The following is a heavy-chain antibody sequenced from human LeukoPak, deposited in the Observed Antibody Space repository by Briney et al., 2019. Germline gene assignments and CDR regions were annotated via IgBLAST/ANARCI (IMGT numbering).Heavy chain of an antibody. V-gene: IGHV3-23*01. CDR1: GFTFSSYA. Sequence: PGGSLRLSCAASGFTFSSYAMSWVRQAPGKGLEWVSAISGSGGSTYYADSVKGRFTISRDNSKNTLYLQMNSLRAEDTAVYYCATPARYYYDSSGYYQLDYWGQGTLVTVSS. J-gene: IGHJ4*02. D-gene: IGHD3-22*01. CDR3: ATPARYYYDSSGYYQLDY. CDR2: ISGSGGST.